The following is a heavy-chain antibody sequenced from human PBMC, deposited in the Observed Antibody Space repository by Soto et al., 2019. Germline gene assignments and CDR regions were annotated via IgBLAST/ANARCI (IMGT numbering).Heavy chain of an antibody. CDR2: ISYDGNTQ. V-gene: IGHV3-30-3*01. CDR3: AKETNAYEVNF. Sequence: QVQLVESGGGVVQPGGSLRLSCAASGFIFSGYAMHWVRQAPGKGLEWVAVISYDGNTQYYADSVKGRFTVSRDNSNNILYLEMNNLRDEDTAMYYCAKETNAYEVNFWGQGTLFTGS. CDR1: GFIFSGYA. D-gene: IGHD5-12*01. J-gene: IGHJ4*02.